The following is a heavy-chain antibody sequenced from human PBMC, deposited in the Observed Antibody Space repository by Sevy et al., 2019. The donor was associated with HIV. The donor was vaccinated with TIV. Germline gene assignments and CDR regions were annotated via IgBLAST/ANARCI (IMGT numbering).Heavy chain of an antibody. CDR2: INHSGST. J-gene: IGHJ4*02. D-gene: IGHD2-15*01. CDR1: GGSFSGYY. Sequence: SETLSLTCAVYGGSFSGYYWSWIRQPPGKGLEWIGEINHSGSTNYNPSLKSRVTISVDTSKNQFSLMLNSVTAADTAVYYYARGPLGYCSGGSCHEHLLDYWGQGTLVTVSS. CDR3: ARGPLGYCSGGSCHEHLLDY. V-gene: IGHV4-34*01.